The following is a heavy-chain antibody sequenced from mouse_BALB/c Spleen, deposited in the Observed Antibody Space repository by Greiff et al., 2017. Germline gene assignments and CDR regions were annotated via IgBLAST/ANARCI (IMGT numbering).Heavy chain of an antibody. D-gene: IGHD2-1*01. CDR2: ISSGGST. Sequence: EVQRVESGGGLVKPGGSLKLSCAASGFTFSSYAMSWVRQTPEKRLEWVASISSGGSTYYPDRVKGRFTISRDNARNILYLQMSSLRSEDTAMYYCARGKALYYGNYEEFAYWGQGTLVTVSA. CDR3: ARGKALYYGNYEEFAY. V-gene: IGHV5-6-5*01. CDR1: GFTFSSYA. J-gene: IGHJ3*01.